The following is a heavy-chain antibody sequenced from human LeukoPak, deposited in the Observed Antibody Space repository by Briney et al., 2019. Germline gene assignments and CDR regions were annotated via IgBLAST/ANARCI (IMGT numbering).Heavy chain of an antibody. CDR3: ARLKGFGEQEEAFEI. J-gene: IGHJ3*02. D-gene: IGHD3-10*01. CDR1: GGSISSYY. CDR2: IYYSGST. V-gene: IGHV4-59*12. Sequence: PSETLSLTCTVPGGSISSYYWSWIRQPPGKGLEWIGYIYYSGSTNYNPSLKSRVTISVATSKNQFSLKLSSMTAADTTVYYCARLKGFGEQEEAFEIGGQGTVVTVSS.